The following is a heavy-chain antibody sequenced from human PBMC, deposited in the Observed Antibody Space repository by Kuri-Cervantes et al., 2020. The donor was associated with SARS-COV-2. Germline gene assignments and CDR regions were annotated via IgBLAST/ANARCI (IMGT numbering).Heavy chain of an antibody. V-gene: IGHV3-23*01. D-gene: IGHD2/OR15-2a*01. CDR2: ISGSGDNT. Sequence: GESLKISCAAAGFTFTTYTMNWVRQAPGKGLEWVSTISGSGDNTHYADSVKGRFTISRDNSKNTVYLQMNSLRAEDSALYYCAKVGLSFDYWGQGTLVTVSS. CDR3: AKVGLSFDY. CDR1: GFTFTTYT. J-gene: IGHJ4*02.